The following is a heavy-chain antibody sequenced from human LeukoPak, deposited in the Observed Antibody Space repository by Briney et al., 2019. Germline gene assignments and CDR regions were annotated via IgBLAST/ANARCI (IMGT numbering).Heavy chain of an antibody. J-gene: IGHJ4*02. V-gene: IGHV1-8*03. Sequence: GASVKVSCKASGYTFTTYDINWVRQATGQGLQWMGWINPNSGNTGYAQKFQGRITITRNTSISTVYMELSSLRSEDTAVYYCAREGSSSWSHYFDYWGQGTLVTVSS. D-gene: IGHD6-13*01. CDR3: AREGSSSWSHYFDY. CDR1: GYTFTTYD. CDR2: INPNSGNT.